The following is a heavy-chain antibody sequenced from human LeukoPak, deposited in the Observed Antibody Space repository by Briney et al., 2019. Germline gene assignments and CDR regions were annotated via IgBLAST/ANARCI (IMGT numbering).Heavy chain of an antibody. Sequence: KTGESLKISCKGSGYSFTSYWIAWVRQMPGKGLEWMGIIYPTDSDTRYSPSLHGQVTMSADKSISTTYLQWSSLKASDTAMYYCARRGYCSGGDCFSAAFDIWGQGTMVTVSS. CDR3: ARRGYCSGGDCFSAAFDI. V-gene: IGHV5-51*01. CDR2: IYPTDSDT. D-gene: IGHD2-15*01. CDR1: GYSFTSYW. J-gene: IGHJ3*02.